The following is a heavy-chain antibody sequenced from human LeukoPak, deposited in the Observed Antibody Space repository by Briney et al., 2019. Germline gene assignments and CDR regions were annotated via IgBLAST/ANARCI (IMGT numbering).Heavy chain of an antibody. CDR1: GFTFSSYG. V-gene: IGHV3-48*03. CDR2: ISSSGSTI. Sequence: GGSLRLSCAASGFTFSSYGMHWVRQAPGKGLEWVSYISSSGSTIYYADSVKGRFTISRDNAKNSLYLQMNSLRAEDTAVYYCASSSSGWYSGWFDPWGQGTLVTVSS. D-gene: IGHD6-19*01. J-gene: IGHJ5*02. CDR3: ASSSSGWYSGWFDP.